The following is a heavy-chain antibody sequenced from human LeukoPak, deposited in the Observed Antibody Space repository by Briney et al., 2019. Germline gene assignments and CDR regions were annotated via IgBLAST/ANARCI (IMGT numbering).Heavy chain of an antibody. J-gene: IGHJ3*02. V-gene: IGHV4-34*01. CDR1: GGSFSGYY. CDR3: ASLGEFSSSWYDAFDI. Sequence: SETLSLTCAVYGGSFSGYYWSWIRQPPGKGLEWIGEINHSGSTNYNPSLKSRVTISVDTSKNQFSLKLSSVTAADTAVYYCASLGEFSSSWYDAFDIWGQGTMVTVSS. D-gene: IGHD6-13*01. CDR2: INHSGST.